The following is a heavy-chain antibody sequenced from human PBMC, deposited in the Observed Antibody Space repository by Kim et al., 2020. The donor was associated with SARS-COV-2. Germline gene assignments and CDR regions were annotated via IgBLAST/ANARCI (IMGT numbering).Heavy chain of an antibody. Sequence: SETLSLTCAVYGGSFSGYYLSWIRQPPGKGLEWIGEIHHSGSTNCNPSLKSRVTISVDTSKNQFSLKLSSVTAADTAVYYCARGRGYSYGYYGIWGQGTLVTVSS. CDR1: GGSFSGYY. J-gene: IGHJ4*02. CDR3: ARGRGYSYGYYGI. V-gene: IGHV4-34*01. CDR2: IHHSGST. D-gene: IGHD5-18*01.